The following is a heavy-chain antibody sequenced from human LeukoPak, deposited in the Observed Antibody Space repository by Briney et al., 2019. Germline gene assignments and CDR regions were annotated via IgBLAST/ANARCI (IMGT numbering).Heavy chain of an antibody. CDR2: IGAYNGNT. CDR3: ARDWGLWFGTRTSGWYFDL. Sequence: GASVKVSCKASGYTFTSYGISWVRQAPGQGLEWMGWIGAYNGNTNYAQKLQGRVTMTTDTSTSTAYMELGSLRSDDTAVYYCARDWGLWFGTRTSGWYFDLWGRGTLVTVSS. V-gene: IGHV1-18*04. D-gene: IGHD3-10*01. CDR1: GYTFTSYG. J-gene: IGHJ2*01.